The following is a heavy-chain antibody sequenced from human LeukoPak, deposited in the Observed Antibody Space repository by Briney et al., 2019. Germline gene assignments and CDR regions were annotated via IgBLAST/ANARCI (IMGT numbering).Heavy chain of an antibody. Sequence: GGSLRLSCAASGFTFSSYEMNWVRQAPGKGLEWVSYISSSGSNIYYADSVKGRFTISRDNAKTSLYLQINSLRAEDTAVYYCARVGPWVNPDYYYYYMDVWGNGTTVTVSS. D-gene: IGHD1-14*01. CDR2: ISSSGSNI. J-gene: IGHJ6*03. CDR3: ARVGPWVNPDYYYYYMDV. V-gene: IGHV3-48*03. CDR1: GFTFSSYE.